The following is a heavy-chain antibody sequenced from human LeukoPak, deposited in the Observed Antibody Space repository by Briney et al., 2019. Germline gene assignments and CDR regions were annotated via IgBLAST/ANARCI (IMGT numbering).Heavy chain of an antibody. CDR2: VFDSGRT. CDR1: GGSMTTHH. Sequence: PSETLSLTCTVSGGSMTTHHWNWIRQTPGKGLEWIGYVFDSGRTKENPSLKRRVTLSADTSKNQLSLRLSSVTAADTAVYYCTTIKRGNIFGYFDFWGQGILVTVSS. V-gene: IGHV4-59*11. CDR3: TTIKRGNIFGYFDF. D-gene: IGHD5-18*01. J-gene: IGHJ4*02.